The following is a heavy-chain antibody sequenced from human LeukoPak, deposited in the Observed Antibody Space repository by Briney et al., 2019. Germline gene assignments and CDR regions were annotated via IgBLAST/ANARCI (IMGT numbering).Heavy chain of an antibody. CDR2: IKQDGSEK. V-gene: IGHV3-7*03. D-gene: IGHD6-6*01. CDR3: ARDQYSSSGGMDV. J-gene: IGHJ6*02. CDR1: GFTFSSYW. Sequence: GGSLRLSCAASGFTFSSYWMSWVRQAPGKGLEWVANIKQDGSEKYYVDSVKGRFTISRDNAKNSLYLQMNGLRAEDTAVYYCARDQYSSSGGMDVWGQGTTVTVSS.